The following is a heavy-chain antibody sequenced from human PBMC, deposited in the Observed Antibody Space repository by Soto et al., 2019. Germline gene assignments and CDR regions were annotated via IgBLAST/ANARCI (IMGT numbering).Heavy chain of an antibody. CDR2: FDPEDGEP. J-gene: IGHJ5*02. CDR3: TTNPSCSNCVCDTQTWFDP. Sequence: ASVKVSCKVSGYTLTELSMHWVRQAPGKGLEWMGGFDPEDGEPIYAQKYQGRFTITRDTSTNTLFIEMSSLKSEDTAVYYCTTNPSCSNCVCDTQTWFDPWGQGTLVTVSS. D-gene: IGHD2-2*01. V-gene: IGHV1-24*01. CDR1: GYTLTELS.